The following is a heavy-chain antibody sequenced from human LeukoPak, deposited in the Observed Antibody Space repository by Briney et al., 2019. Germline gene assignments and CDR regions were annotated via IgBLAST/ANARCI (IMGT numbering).Heavy chain of an antibody. J-gene: IGHJ5*02. CDR1: GYTFTSSV. D-gene: IGHD2-2*01. Sequence: ASVKVSCKASGYTFTSSVISWVRQAPGQGLEWMGWISPYNDNTNNAQKLQGRVTMTTDTSTSTAYMELRSLRSDDTAVYYCARALGYQLLSWWFDPWGQGTLVTVSS. CDR3: ARALGYQLLSWWFDP. CDR2: ISPYNDNT. V-gene: IGHV1-18*01.